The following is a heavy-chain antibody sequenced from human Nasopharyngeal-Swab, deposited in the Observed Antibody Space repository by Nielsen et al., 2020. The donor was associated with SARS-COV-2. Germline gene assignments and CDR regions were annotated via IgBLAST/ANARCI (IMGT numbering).Heavy chain of an antibody. CDR3: AREGKAEMATTRNYYYYGMDV. Sequence: GGSLRLSCAASGFTFSSYAMHWVRQAPGKGLEWVAVISYDGSNKYYADSVKGRFTISRDNSKNTPYLQMNSLRAEDTAVYYCAREGKAEMATTRNYYYYGMDVWGQGTTVTVSS. CDR1: GFTFSSYA. V-gene: IGHV3-30-3*01. CDR2: ISYDGSNK. D-gene: IGHD5-24*01. J-gene: IGHJ6*02.